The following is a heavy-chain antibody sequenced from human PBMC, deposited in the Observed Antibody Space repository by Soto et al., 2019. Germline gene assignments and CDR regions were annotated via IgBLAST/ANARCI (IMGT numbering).Heavy chain of an antibody. CDR1: GGSISSGGYY. CDR2: IYYSGST. Sequence: KSSETLSLTCTVSGGSISSGGYYWSWIRQHPGKGLECIGYIYYSGSTYYNPSLKSRVTISVDTSKNQFSLKLSSVTAADTAVYYCARDVTLDYWGQGTLVTVSS. J-gene: IGHJ4*02. CDR3: ARDVTLDY. D-gene: IGHD4-4*01. V-gene: IGHV4-31*03.